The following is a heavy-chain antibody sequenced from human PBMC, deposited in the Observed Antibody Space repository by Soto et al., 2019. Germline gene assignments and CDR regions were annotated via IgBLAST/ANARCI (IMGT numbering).Heavy chain of an antibody. CDR1: GFTFSSYW. V-gene: IGHV3-7*01. CDR2: IKQDGSEK. Sequence: GGSPRLSCAASGFTFSSYWMSWVRQAPGKGLEWVANIKQDGSEKYYVDSVKGRFTISRDNAKNSLYLQMNSLRAEDTAVYYCARDGQLVINYFDYWGQGTLVTVSS. D-gene: IGHD6-13*01. CDR3: ARDGQLVINYFDY. J-gene: IGHJ4*02.